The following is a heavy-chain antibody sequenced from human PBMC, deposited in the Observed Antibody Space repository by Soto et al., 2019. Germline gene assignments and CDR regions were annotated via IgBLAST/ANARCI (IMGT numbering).Heavy chain of an antibody. Sequence: GGSLRLSCAASGLTFSSYSMNWVRQAPGKGLEWVSSISSSSSYIYYADSVKGRFTISRDNAKNSLYLQMNSLRAEDTAVYYCASPLRVAATVGYYYYGMDVWGQGTTVTVSS. CDR3: ASPLRVAATVGYYYYGMDV. J-gene: IGHJ6*02. D-gene: IGHD6-19*01. CDR2: ISSSSSYI. V-gene: IGHV3-21*01. CDR1: GLTFSSYS.